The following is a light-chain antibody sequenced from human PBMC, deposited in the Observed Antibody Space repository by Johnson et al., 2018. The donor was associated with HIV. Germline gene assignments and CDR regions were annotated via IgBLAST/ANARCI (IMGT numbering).Light chain of an antibody. CDR2: EKN. V-gene: IGLV1-51*02. J-gene: IGLJ1*01. CDR1: SSNIGNNY. CDR3: GTWDSSLSVYV. Sequence: QSLLTQPPSVSAAPGQKVTISCSGSSSNIGNNYVSWYQQLPGTAPKLLIYEKNKRPSGIPDRFSASKSGTSATLGITGLQTGDEADYYCGTWDSSLSVYVFGTGTKVTVL.